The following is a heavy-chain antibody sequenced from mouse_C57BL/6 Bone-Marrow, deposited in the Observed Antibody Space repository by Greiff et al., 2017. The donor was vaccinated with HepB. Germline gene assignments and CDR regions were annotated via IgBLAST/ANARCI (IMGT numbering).Heavy chain of an antibody. J-gene: IGHJ4*01. Sequence: QVQLQQPGAELVKPGASVKLSCKASGYTFTSYWMHWVKQRPGQGLEWIGDIYPGSGSTNYNEKFKSKATLTVDTSSSTAYMQLSSLTSEDSAVYYCARGWWAMDYWGQGTSVTVSS. D-gene: IGHD1-1*02. CDR3: ARGWWAMDY. CDR1: GYTFTSYW. CDR2: IYPGSGST. V-gene: IGHV1-55*01.